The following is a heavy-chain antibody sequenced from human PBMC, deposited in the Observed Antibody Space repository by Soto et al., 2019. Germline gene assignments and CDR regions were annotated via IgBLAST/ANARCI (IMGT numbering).Heavy chain of an antibody. Sequence: EVQLMESGGGLVQPGGSLTLSCAASGFSFSSYSMRWVRQAPGKGLEWVSGISGLAGSTYYADSVKGRFTISRDNSKNSLYLEINSLRAEDTAMYYCAKSRSDNWNDAYYFDYWGQGTQATVSP. D-gene: IGHD1-20*01. V-gene: IGHV3-23*01. CDR3: AKSRSDNWNDAYYFDY. J-gene: IGHJ4*02. CDR1: GFSFSSYS. CDR2: ISGLAGST.